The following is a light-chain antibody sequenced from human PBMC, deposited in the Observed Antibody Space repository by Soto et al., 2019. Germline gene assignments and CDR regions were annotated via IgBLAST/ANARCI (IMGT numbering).Light chain of an antibody. J-gene: IGKJ4*01. Sequence: EIVLTQSPATLSLSPGERATLSCRASQSVSSYLAWYQQKPGQAPRLLIYDASNRATGVPARFSGSGSWTDFTLTISRLVPEGFAVYSCQQRSNSPLSFGGGPKVEIK. CDR3: QQRSNSPLS. CDR2: DAS. V-gene: IGKV3-11*01. CDR1: QSVSSY.